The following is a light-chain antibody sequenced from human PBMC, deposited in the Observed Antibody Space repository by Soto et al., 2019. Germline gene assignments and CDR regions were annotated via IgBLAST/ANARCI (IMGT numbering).Light chain of an antibody. V-gene: IGLV1-40*01. J-gene: IGLJ2*01. CDR1: SSNIGAGYD. CDR3: QSYDSSLSGVV. Sequence: QSVLTQPPSVSGAPGQRVTISCTGSSSNIGAGYDVHWYQQRPGTAPKLLIYGNSNRPSGVPDRFSGSKSGTSASLAITGLQDEDEADYYCQSYDSSLSGVVFGGGTKLTVL. CDR2: GNS.